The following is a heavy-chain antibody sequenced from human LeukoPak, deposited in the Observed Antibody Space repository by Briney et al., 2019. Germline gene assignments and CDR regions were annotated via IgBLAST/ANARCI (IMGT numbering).Heavy chain of an antibody. Sequence: SLRLSCAASGFTFDDYAMHWVRQAPGKGLEWVSGISWNSGSIGYADSVKGRFTISRDNAKNSLYLQMNSLRAEDTALYYCARFGTQDPWGQGTLVTVS. V-gene: IGHV3-9*01. CDR3: ARFGTQDP. CDR1: GFTFDDYA. J-gene: IGHJ5*02. CDR2: ISWNSGSI. D-gene: IGHD3-10*01.